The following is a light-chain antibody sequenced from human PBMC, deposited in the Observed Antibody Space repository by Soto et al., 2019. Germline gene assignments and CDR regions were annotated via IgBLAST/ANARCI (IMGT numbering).Light chain of an antibody. J-gene: IGLJ1*01. CDR1: SGHSSYA. CDR2: LNSDGSH. Sequence: QPVRAQSPSASASLGASVKLTCTLSSGHSSYAIAWHQQQPEKGPRYLMKLNSDGSHSKGDGIPDRFSGSSSGAERYLTISSLQSEDEADYYCQTWGTGPFVFGTGTKLTVL. CDR3: QTWGTGPFV. V-gene: IGLV4-69*01.